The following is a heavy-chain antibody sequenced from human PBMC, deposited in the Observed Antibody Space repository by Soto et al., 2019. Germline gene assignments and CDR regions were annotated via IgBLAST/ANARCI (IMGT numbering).Heavy chain of an antibody. D-gene: IGHD2-21*01. J-gene: IGHJ4*02. Sequence: QVRLQESGPGLVKPSETLSLTCTVSGGSTSASYWNWVRQPPGKRPEWIGCIYYTGNTHYNPSLKSRVTISRDTSKNQFSLELTSVTAADTAMYFCAAGFAHHKVGYWGQGTLVTVSS. CDR1: GGSTSASY. CDR3: AAGFAHHKVGY. CDR2: IYYTGNT. V-gene: IGHV4-59*01.